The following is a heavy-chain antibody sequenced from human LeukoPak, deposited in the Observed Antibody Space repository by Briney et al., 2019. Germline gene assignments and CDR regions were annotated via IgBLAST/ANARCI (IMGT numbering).Heavy chain of an antibody. V-gene: IGHV1-69*01. J-gene: IGHJ6*03. CDR2: IIPIFGTA. Sequence: SVKVSCKASGGTFSSYAISWVRQAPGQGLEWRGGIIPIFGTANYAQKFQGRVTITADESTSTAYMELSSLRSEDTAVYYCARARYQLLPPTNYYYYMDVWGKGTTVTVSS. CDR3: ARARYQLLPPTNYYYYMDV. CDR1: GGTFSSYA. D-gene: IGHD2-2*01.